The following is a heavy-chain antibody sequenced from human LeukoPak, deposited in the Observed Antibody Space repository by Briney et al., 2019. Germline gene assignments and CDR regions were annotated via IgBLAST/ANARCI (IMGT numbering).Heavy chain of an antibody. J-gene: IGHJ5*02. Sequence: GGSLRPSCAASGFTFSSYWMSWVRQAPGKRLEWVANIKQDGSEKYYVDSVKGRFTISRDNDKNSLYLQMNSLRAEDTAVYYCASDRSGGSCYECWFDPWGQGTLVTVSS. CDR2: IKQDGSEK. V-gene: IGHV3-7*01. CDR1: GFTFSSYW. D-gene: IGHD2-15*01. CDR3: ASDRSGGSCYECWFDP.